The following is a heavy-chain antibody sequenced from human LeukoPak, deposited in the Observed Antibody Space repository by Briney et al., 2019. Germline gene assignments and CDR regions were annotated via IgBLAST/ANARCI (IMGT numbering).Heavy chain of an antibody. CDR3: ASSSWYDAFDI. V-gene: IGHV4-30-2*01. D-gene: IGHD6-13*01. Sequence: PSQTLSLTRAVSGGSISSGGYSWRWIRQPPGKGLEWIGYIYHSGSTYYNPSLKSRVTISVDRSKNQFSLKLSSVTAADTAVYYCASSSWYDAFDIWGQGTMVTVSS. CDR1: GGSISSGGYS. CDR2: IYHSGST. J-gene: IGHJ3*02.